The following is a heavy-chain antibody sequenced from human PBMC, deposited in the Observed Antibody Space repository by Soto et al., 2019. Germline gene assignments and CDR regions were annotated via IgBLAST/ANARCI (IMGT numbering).Heavy chain of an antibody. V-gene: IGHV1-2*02. CDR1: GYAFTDYF. CDR3: ARSTQYSASLEFDY. Sequence: QVQLVQSGAEVRKPGASVKVACTASGYAFTDYFIHWVRQAPGQGLEWMGWINPATGGTAFAQSFEGRDTMARDTPVNTKNMELSSLRSGDTALYYCARSTQYSASLEFDYWGQGTLVGVSS. J-gene: IGHJ4*02. D-gene: IGHD1-1*01. CDR2: INPATGGT.